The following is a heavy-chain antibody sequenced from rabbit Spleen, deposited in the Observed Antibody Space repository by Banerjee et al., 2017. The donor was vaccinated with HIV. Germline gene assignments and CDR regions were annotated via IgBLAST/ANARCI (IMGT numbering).Heavy chain of an antibody. CDR2: IYVGSGGGT. Sequence: QEQLGEYGGDLVQPEGSLTLTCKASGLDFSSSYWICWVRQAPGKGLEWIACIYVGSGGGTKYASWAKGRFTISKTSSTTVTLEMTSLTVADTATFFCGRAGEGGYGYLDLWGQGTLVTVS. CDR1: GLDFSSSYW. J-gene: IGHJ4*01. CDR3: GRAGEGGYGYLDL. D-gene: IGHD2-1*01. V-gene: IGHV1S45*01.